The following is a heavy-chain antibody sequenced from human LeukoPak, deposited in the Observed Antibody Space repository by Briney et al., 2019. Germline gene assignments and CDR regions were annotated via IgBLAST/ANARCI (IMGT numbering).Heavy chain of an antibody. J-gene: IGHJ3*02. CDR2: ISSSSSYI. V-gene: IGHV3-21*01. CDR1: GFTFSSYS. D-gene: IGHD3-22*01. Sequence: GGSLRLSCAASGFTFSSYSMNWVRQAPGKGLEWGSSISSSSSYIYYADSVKGRFTISRDNAKNSLYLQMNSLRAEDTAVYYCARDLLGYYDSSGYSSAFDIWGQGTMVTVSS. CDR3: ARDLLGYYDSSGYSSAFDI.